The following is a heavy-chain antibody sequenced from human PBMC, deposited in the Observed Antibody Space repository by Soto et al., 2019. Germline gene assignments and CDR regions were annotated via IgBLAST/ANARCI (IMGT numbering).Heavy chain of an antibody. CDR3: AYSSTPFDY. CDR1: GFTFGSYD. D-gene: IGHD6-13*01. J-gene: IGHJ4*02. V-gene: IGHV3-13*04. Sequence: PGGSLRLSCAASGFTFGSYDIHWVRQATGKGLEWVSAIGTAGDTYSPDSVKGRFTISREIAKKSLYLQMNSLRAEDTAVYYCAYSSTPFDYWGQGTLVTVSS. CDR2: IGTAGDT.